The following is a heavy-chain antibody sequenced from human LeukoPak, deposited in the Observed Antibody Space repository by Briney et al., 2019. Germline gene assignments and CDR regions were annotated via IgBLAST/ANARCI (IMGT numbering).Heavy chain of an antibody. CDR3: ARGVVAATNAAEYFQH. Sequence: SETLSLTCTVSGGSISSGDYYWSWIRQPPGKGLEWIGYIYYSGSTYYNPSFKSRVTISVDTSKNQFSLKLSSVTAADTAVYYCARGVVAATNAAEYFQHWGQGTLVTVSS. V-gene: IGHV4-30-4*01. CDR1: GGSISSGDYY. J-gene: IGHJ1*01. D-gene: IGHD2-15*01. CDR2: IYYSGST.